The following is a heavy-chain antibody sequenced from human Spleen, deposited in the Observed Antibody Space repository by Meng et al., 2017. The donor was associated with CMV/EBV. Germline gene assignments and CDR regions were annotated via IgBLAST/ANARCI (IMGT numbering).Heavy chain of an antibody. D-gene: IGHD5-24*01. V-gene: IGHV1-18*01. J-gene: IGHJ4*02. CDR1: GYTFTGYN. Sequence: ASVKVSCKASGYTFTGYNIHWVRQAPGQGLEWMGWISAYNGNTNYAQKLQGRVTMTTDTSTSTAYMELRSLRSDDTAVYYCAILRGGVKMDWGQGTLVTVSS. CDR2: ISAYNGNT. CDR3: AILRGGVKMD.